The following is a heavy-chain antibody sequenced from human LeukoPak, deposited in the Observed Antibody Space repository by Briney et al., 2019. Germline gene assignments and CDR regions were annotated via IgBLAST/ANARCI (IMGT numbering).Heavy chain of an antibody. CDR1: GFTFTRYW. Sequence: PGGSLILSCAASGFTFTRYWMHWVRQAPGKGLVWVSRINTDGSSTAYADSVKGRFTISRDNAKNTVYLQMNSLRAEDTAVYYCARVQNEWQLLPGFDYWGQGTLVTVSS. V-gene: IGHV3-74*01. D-gene: IGHD1-26*01. J-gene: IGHJ4*02. CDR2: INTDGSST. CDR3: ARVQNEWQLLPGFDY.